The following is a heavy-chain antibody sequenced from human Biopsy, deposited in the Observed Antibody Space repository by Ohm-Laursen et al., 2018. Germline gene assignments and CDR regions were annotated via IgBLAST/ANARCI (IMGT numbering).Heavy chain of an antibody. CDR2: INTSGGST. D-gene: IGHD4-17*01. V-gene: IGHV3-23*01. CDR3: AKPADSYGSEFYFDY. J-gene: IGHJ4*02. CDR1: GLRFSMYA. Sequence: SLRLSCTAPGLRFSMYAMTWVRQAPGKGLEWVSVINTSGGSTHYVVSVKGRFTISRDNSKNTLYLRMNSLRAEDTAVYYCAKPADSYGSEFYFDYWGQGTLVTVSS.